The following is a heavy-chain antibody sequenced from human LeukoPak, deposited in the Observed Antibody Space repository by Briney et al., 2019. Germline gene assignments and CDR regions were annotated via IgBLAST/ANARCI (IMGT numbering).Heavy chain of an antibody. CDR2: VSYSGST. V-gene: IGHV4-59*08. D-gene: IGHD3-10*01. CDR3: ARLPGTGNYGWFDS. Sequence: RPSETLSLTCTVSDDSINTFYWSWIRQPPGKGLEWIGYVSYSGSTEYNPSLKSRVTISADASKSQFSLRLNSVTAADTAMYYCARLPGTGNYGWFDSWGQGTLVTVSS. CDR1: DDSINTFY. J-gene: IGHJ5*01.